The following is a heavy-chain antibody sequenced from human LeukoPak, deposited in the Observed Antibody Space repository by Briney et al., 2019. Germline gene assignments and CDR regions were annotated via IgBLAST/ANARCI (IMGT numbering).Heavy chain of an antibody. CDR2: IWYDGSNK. J-gene: IGHJ4*02. V-gene: IGHV3-33*06. CDR3: AKASYIWNDSPFDS. Sequence: GRSLRLSCAASGFTFSNHGMHWVRQAPGKGPEWVAVIWYDGSNKYYADSVKGRFTISRDNSKNTLYLQMNSLRAEDTAVYYCAKASYIWNDSPFDSWGQGALVTVSS. CDR1: GFTFSNHG. D-gene: IGHD1-1*01.